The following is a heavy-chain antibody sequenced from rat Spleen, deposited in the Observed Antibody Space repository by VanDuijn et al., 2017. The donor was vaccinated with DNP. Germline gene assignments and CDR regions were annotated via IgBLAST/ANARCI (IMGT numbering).Heavy chain of an antibody. CDR3: VRDPFNSGFDY. CDR1: GFSLASYS. J-gene: IGHJ2*01. V-gene: IGHV2-32*01. Sequence: QVQLQESGPGLVQPSQTLSLTCTVSGFSLASYSVAWVRQPPGKGLEWMGVMWSYGDTSYNSGLKSRLSINRDTSKSQVFLKTNSLQTEDTATYYCVRDPFNSGFDYWGQGVMVTVSS. D-gene: IGHD4-4*01. CDR2: MWSYGDT.